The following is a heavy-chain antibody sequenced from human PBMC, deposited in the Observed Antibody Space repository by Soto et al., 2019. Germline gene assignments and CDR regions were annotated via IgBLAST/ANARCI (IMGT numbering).Heavy chain of an antibody. Sequence: QVQLVESGGGVVQSGRSLRLSCAASGFTFSTSGMHWIRQAPGKGLEWVAMISHDGGATYYVDSVKGRFTISRDTDKNTVHVQMDSLSLEDRATYYCAKDWGSSGCGNWVDPWGQGTLVTVSS. J-gene: IGHJ5*02. CDR1: GFTFSTSG. D-gene: IGHD6-25*01. V-gene: IGHV3-30*18. CDR3: AKDWGSSGCGNWVDP. CDR2: ISHDGGAT.